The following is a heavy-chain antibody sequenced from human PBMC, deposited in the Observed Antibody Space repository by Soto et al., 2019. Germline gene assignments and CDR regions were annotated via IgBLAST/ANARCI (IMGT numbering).Heavy chain of an antibody. V-gene: IGHV3-33*01. D-gene: IGHD2-2*03. CDR1: GFTFSSYG. CDR3: ARGPPGYCSSTSCYAGIE. J-gene: IGHJ4*02. Sequence: QVQLVESGGGVVQPGRSLRLSCAASGFTFSSYGMHWVRQAPGKGLEWVAVIWYDGSNKYYADSVKGRFTISRDNSKNTLYLQMNSLRAEDTAVYYCARGPPGYCSSTSCYAGIEWGQGTLVTVSS. CDR2: IWYDGSNK.